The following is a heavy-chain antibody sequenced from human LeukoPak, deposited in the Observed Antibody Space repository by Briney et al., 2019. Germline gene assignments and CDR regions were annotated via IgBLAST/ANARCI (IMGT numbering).Heavy chain of an antibody. CDR1: GGTFGGCA. Sequence: GGSPSLTCAASGGTFGGCALHWVWIAPRQGLGRVSGRSLNSGSIRYADSVKGRFTISRDNAKNSLYLQMNSLRAEDTAVYYCAKGLWTYYYDGRDVWGQGTTVTVSS. D-gene: IGHD2-21*01. CDR3: AKGLWTYYYDGRDV. CDR2: RSLNSGSI. J-gene: IGHJ6*02. V-gene: IGHV3-9*01.